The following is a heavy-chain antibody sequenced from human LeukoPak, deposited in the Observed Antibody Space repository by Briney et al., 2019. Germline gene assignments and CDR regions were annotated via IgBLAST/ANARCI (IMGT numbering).Heavy chain of an antibody. J-gene: IGHJ6*03. V-gene: IGHV4-59*01. CDR2: IYYSGST. Sequence: SETLSLTCTVSGASISSYYWSWIRQPPGKGLEWIGYIYYSGSTNYNPSLKSRVTISVDTSKNQFSLKLSSVTAADTAVYYCARVGILTGYYPGYYYYYMDVWGKGTTVTVSS. CDR1: GASISSYY. CDR3: ARVGILTGYYPGYYYYYMDV. D-gene: IGHD3-9*01.